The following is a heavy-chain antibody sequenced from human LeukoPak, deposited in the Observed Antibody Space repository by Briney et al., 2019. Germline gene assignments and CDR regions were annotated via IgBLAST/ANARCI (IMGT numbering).Heavy chain of an antibody. D-gene: IGHD4-23*01. CDR1: GGSISSSY. Sequence: SETLSLTCTVSGGSISSSYCSWIRQPPGMGLEWIGYIYHSESTNYNPSLKSRVTISVDTSKNQFSLKLSSVTAADTAVYYCARQAGGTSGPSDYWGQGTLVTVSS. CDR2: IYHSEST. CDR3: ARQAGGTSGPSDY. V-gene: IGHV4-59*08. J-gene: IGHJ4*02.